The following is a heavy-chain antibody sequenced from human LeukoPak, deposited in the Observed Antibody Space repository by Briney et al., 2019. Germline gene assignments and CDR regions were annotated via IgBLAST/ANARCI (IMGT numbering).Heavy chain of an antibody. Sequence: PGGSLRLSCTASGFXFSSYAINWVRQAPGKGLEWVSGISGSGGSTYYADSVKGRFTISRDNSKNTVYLQMNSLRAEDTAVYYCAKDRGLVGATPSNFDYWGQGTLVTVAS. CDR3: AKDRGLVGATPSNFDY. CDR1: GFXFSSYA. V-gene: IGHV3-23*01. CDR2: ISGSGGST. J-gene: IGHJ4*02. D-gene: IGHD1-26*01.